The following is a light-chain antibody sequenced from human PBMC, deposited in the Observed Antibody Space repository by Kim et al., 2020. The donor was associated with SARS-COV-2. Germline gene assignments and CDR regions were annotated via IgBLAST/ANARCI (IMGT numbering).Light chain of an antibody. CDR1: SLRSYY. J-gene: IGLJ2*01. CDR3: NSRDSSGNRGV. Sequence: SSELTQDPAVSVALGQTVRITCQVDSLRSYYASWYQQKPGQAPVLVIYGKNNRPSGIPDRFSGSSSGNTASLTITGAQAEDEADYYCNSRDSSGNRGVF. CDR2: GKN. V-gene: IGLV3-19*01.